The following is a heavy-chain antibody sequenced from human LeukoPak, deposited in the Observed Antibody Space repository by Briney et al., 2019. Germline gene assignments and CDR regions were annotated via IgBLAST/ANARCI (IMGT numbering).Heavy chain of an antibody. J-gene: IGHJ3*02. CDR2: LYYSGNT. V-gene: IGHV4-39*07. CDR3: ARDRGYSYGFAFDI. D-gene: IGHD5-18*01. Sequence: SETLSLTCTVSGGSISSSSYYWGWIRQPPVKGLEWIGSLYYSGNTYYSPSLRSRLTISIDTSKNQFSLKLSSVTAADTAVYYCARDRGYSYGFAFDIWGQGTMVTVSS. CDR1: GGSISSSSYY.